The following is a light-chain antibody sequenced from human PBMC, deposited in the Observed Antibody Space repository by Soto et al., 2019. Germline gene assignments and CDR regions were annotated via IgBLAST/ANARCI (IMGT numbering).Light chain of an antibody. J-gene: IGKJ2*03. CDR1: QSLVYRDGNTS. CDR2: NVS. Sequence: VVMPQSPLSLPVTLGQPASISCKSSQSLVYRDGNTSLNWFQQRPGQSPRRLIYNVSKRDSGVPDRFRGSGSGTDCTLKISRVEAEHVGVYYGLQGSHWPRSFGQGNKREIK. CDR3: LQGSHWPRS. V-gene: IGKV2-30*01.